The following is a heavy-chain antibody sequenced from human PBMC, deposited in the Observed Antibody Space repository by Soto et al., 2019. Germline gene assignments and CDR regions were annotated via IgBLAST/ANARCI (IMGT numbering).Heavy chain of an antibody. CDR1: GFTFSSYA. V-gene: IGHV3-23*01. Sequence: EVQLLDSGGGLVQPGGSLRLSFVASGFTFSSYAMTLVRHAPGKGLEWVATISGTGSSTYYADSVKGRFTISRDNSKKTVYLQMNSLRAADTAVYFCAKGVIAVAGDPFDYWGQGTLVTVSS. D-gene: IGHD6-19*01. J-gene: IGHJ4*02. CDR2: ISGTGSST. CDR3: AKGVIAVAGDPFDY.